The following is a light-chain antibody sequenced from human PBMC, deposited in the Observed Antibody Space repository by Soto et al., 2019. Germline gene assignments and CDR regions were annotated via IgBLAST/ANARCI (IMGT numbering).Light chain of an antibody. CDR2: DAS. Sequence: DIQMTQSPSTLSASVGDRVTITCRASQSISSWLAWYQQKPGTAPKLLIFDASTLESGVPSRFSGSGSGTEFTLTISSLQPDDFATYFCQQYNTYSWTFGRGTKVEIK. J-gene: IGKJ1*01. CDR3: QQYNTYSWT. V-gene: IGKV1-5*01. CDR1: QSISSW.